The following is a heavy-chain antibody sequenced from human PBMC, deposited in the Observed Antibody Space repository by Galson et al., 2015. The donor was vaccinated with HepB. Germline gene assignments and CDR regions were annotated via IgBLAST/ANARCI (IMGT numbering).Heavy chain of an antibody. Sequence: SLRLSCAASGFTFSSYWMSWVRQAPGKGLEWVANIKQDGSEKYYVDSVKGRFTISRDNAKNSLYLQMNSLRAEDTAVYYCARAPPIGVVTAYWYFDLWGRGTLVTVSS. CDR3: ARAPPIGVVTAYWYFDL. CDR1: GFTFSSYW. V-gene: IGHV3-7*03. D-gene: IGHD2-21*02. J-gene: IGHJ2*01. CDR2: IKQDGSEK.